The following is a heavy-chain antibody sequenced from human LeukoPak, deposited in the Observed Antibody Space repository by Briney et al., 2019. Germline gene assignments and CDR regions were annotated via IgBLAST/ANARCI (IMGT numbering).Heavy chain of an antibody. J-gene: IGHJ5*02. Sequence: ASVKVSCKASGYTFTGYYMHWVRQAPGQGLEWMGWINPNSGGTNYAQKFQGRVTMTRDTSTGTVYMELSSLRSEDTAFYYCATDHSMANTAWWFDPWGQGTLVTVSS. D-gene: IGHD5-24*01. CDR1: GYTFTGYY. V-gene: IGHV1-2*02. CDR2: INPNSGGT. CDR3: ATDHSMANTAWWFDP.